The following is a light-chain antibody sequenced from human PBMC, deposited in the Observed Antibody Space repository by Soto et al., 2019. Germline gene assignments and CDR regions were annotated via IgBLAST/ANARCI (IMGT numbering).Light chain of an antibody. V-gene: IGLV2-14*01. CDR2: DVN. CDR1: SSDVGGYNY. CDR3: SSYTGSRTV. Sequence: QSALTQPASVSGSPGQSITISCTGTSSDVGGYNYVSWYQQHPGKAPKFMIYDVNNRPSGVSNRFSGSKSGNTASLTISGLQAEDEADYYCSSYTGSRTVFGGGTKLTVL. J-gene: IGLJ2*01.